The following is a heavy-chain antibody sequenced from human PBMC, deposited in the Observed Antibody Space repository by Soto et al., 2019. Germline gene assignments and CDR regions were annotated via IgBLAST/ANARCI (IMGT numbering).Heavy chain of an antibody. V-gene: IGHV3-48*03. CDR2: ISSSGSTI. J-gene: IGHJ3*02. CDR3: ARVMGVVGATHDAFDI. CDR1: GFTFSSYE. Sequence: VGSLRLSCAASGFTFSSYEMNWVRQAPGKGLEWVSYISSSGSTIYYADSVKGRFTISRDNAKNSLYLQMNSLRAEDTAVYYCARVMGVVGATHDAFDIWGQGTMVTVSS. D-gene: IGHD1-26*01.